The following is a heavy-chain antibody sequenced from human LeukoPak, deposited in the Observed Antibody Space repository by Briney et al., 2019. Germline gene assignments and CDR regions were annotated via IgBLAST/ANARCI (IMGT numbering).Heavy chain of an antibody. CDR3: ARHLGIVGATSRVGVGRNRFDP. CDR2: INHIGTT. J-gene: IGHJ5*02. V-gene: IGHV4-34*01. D-gene: IGHD1-26*01. Sequence: SSETLSLTCAVYDGSFSDFYWSWIRQPPGQGLEWIGEINHIGTTNYNPSFKSRVSISVDTSKNQFSLKLSPVTAADTAVYYCARHLGIVGATSRVGVGRNRFDPWGQGTLVTVSS. CDR1: DGSFSDFY.